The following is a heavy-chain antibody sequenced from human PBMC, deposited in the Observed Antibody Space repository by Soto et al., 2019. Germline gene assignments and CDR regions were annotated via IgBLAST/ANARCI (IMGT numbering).Heavy chain of an antibody. CDR3: ARDQPLWSIKYYYYYGMEV. CDR1: GFTFSSYW. CDR2: IKQDGSEK. Sequence: PGGSLRLSCAASGFTFSSYWMSWVRQAPGKGLEWVANIKQDGSEKYYVDSVKGRFTISRDNAKNSLYLQMNSLRAEDTAVYYCARDQPLWSIKYYYYYGMEVWGQGTKVTVSS. V-gene: IGHV3-7*03. J-gene: IGHJ6*02. D-gene: IGHD3-3*01.